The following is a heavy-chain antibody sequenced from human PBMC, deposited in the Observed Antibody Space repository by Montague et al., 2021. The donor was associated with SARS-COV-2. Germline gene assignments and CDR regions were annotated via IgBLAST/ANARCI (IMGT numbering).Heavy chain of an antibody. V-gene: IGHV4-59*01. CDR3: AREDGWNWFDH. CDR2: IYYRAST. J-gene: IGHJ5*02. Sequence: SETLSLTCTVSGGSINSDNWSCIRQLPGKGLEWIGYIYYRASTNYNPPLKSRGTISADTSKNQFSLKLIAVTAADTAEYYCAREDGWNWFDHWGQGILVTVSS. CDR1: GGSINSDN. D-gene: IGHD5-24*01.